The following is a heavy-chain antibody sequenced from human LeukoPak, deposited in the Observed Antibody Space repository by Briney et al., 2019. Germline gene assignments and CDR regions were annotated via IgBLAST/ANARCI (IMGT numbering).Heavy chain of an antibody. CDR3: ARDRDGYNYYFDY. D-gene: IGHD5-24*01. CDR1: GYTFTSYD. Sequence: GASVKVSCKASGYTFTSYDISWVRQATGQGLEWMGWMSPNSGGTNYAQKFQGRVTMTRDTSISTAYMELSRLRSDDTAVYYCARDRDGYNYYFDYWGQGTLVTVSS. J-gene: IGHJ4*02. V-gene: IGHV1-2*02. CDR2: MSPNSGGT.